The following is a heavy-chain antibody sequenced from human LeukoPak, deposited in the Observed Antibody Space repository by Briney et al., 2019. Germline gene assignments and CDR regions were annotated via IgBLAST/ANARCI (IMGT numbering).Heavy chain of an antibody. CDR3: ASGGVLPSALFWRGGMFDF. CDR1: GGSLSSYS. CDR2: ITRSGST. V-gene: IGHV4-34*01. J-gene: IGHJ4*02. D-gene: IGHD3-16*01. Sequence: SETLSLTCAAYGGSLSSYSWSWIRQPPGKGLEWIGEITRSGSTNYNPSYKHLLTISVDTSNNQYCLSLNSMTAADTAAYYCASGGVLPSALFWRGGMFDFWGQGTLVTVSS.